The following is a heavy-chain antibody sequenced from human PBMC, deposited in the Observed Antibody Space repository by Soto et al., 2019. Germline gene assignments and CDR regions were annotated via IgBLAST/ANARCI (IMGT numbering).Heavy chain of an antibody. V-gene: IGHV3-33*01. CDR2: IWYDGSNK. D-gene: IGHD3-22*01. Sequence: QVQLVESGGGVVQPGRSLRLSCAASGFTFSSYGMHWVRQAPGKGLEWVAVIWYDGSNKYYADSVKGRFTISRDNSKNTLYLQMNSLRAEDTAVYYCARETWDYYDSSGTLVYWGQGTLVTVSS. CDR1: GFTFSSYG. CDR3: ARETWDYYDSSGTLVY. J-gene: IGHJ4*02.